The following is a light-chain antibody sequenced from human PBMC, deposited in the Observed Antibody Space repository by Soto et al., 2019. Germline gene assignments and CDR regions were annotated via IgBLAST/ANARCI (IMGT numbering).Light chain of an antibody. CDR2: DAS. V-gene: IGKV3-11*01. CDR3: QWRSNWPI. Sequence: EIVLTQSPAILSLYPGERVTLSCRASQSVSGHVAWYQQRPGQRPRLLIYDASIRATGISARFSGSGSGTDYTLTISRLDPDAFAVYYCQWRSNWPIFGGGTKMEVK. J-gene: IGKJ4*01. CDR1: QSVSGH.